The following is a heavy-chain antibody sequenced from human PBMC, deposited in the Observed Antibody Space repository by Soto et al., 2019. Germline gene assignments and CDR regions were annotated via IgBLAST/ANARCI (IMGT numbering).Heavy chain of an antibody. D-gene: IGHD3-22*01. CDR2: IWYDGTNE. J-gene: IGHJ4*02. V-gene: IGHV3-33*01. CDR1: GFTFSSYG. CDR3: ARVRSGYYPTLDY. Sequence: QVQLVESGGGVVQPGRSLRLSCTASGFTFSSYGMHWVRQAPGKGLEWVAVIWYDGTNEYYADSVKGRFTISRDNSKNTRYLQMNSLRAEDTAVYYCARVRSGYYPTLDYWGQGTLVTVSS.